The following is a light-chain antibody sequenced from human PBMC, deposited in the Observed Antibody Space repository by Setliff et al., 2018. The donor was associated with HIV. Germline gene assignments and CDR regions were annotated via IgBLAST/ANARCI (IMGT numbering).Light chain of an antibody. CDR1: SSNIGSNT. Sequence: PGQRVTISCSGSSSNIGSNTVNWFQQLPGTAPKLLIYSNDQRPSGVPDRFSGSKSGTSASLATSGLQSEDEADYYCAAWDDSLNGFYVFGTGTKVTVL. J-gene: IGLJ1*01. CDR3: AAWDDSLNGFYV. CDR2: SND. V-gene: IGLV1-44*01.